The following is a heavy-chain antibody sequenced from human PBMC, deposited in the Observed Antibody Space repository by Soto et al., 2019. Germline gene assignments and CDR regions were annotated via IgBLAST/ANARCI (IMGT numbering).Heavy chain of an antibody. V-gene: IGHV1-69*14. CDR3: APVSGTQAVAGTTR. J-gene: IGHJ4*02. D-gene: IGHD6-19*01. CDR2: IIPIFGTA. Sequence: QVQLVQSGAEVKKPGSSVKVSCKASGGTFSSYAISWVRQAPGQGLEWMGGIIPIFGTAHYAQKSQGRVTIAAAKSTSTAYMELSSLRTESTAVYYCAPVSGTQAVAGTTRWGQGTLVTVSS. CDR1: GGTFSSYA.